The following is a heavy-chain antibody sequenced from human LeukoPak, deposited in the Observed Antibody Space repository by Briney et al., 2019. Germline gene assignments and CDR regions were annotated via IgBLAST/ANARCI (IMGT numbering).Heavy chain of an antibody. CDR1: GNTFTTYV. J-gene: IGHJ6*03. D-gene: IGHD1-26*01. Sequence: ASVKVSCKASGNTFTTYVMNWVRQAPGQGLEWMGWINTNTGNPTYAQGFTGRFVFSLDTSVSTAYLQISSLKAEDTAVYYCARSGSPLYYYYMDVWGKGTTATVSS. CDR3: ARSGSPLYYYYMDV. CDR2: INTNTGNP. V-gene: IGHV7-4-1*02.